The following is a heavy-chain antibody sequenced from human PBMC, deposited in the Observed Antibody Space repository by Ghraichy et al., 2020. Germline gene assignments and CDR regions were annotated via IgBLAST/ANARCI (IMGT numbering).Heavy chain of an antibody. V-gene: IGHV4-39*01. CDR2: IYYSGST. D-gene: IGHD6-19*01. J-gene: IGHJ4*02. CDR1: GGSISSSSYY. Sequence: SQTLSLTCTVSGGSISSSSYYWGWIRQPPGKGLEWIGSIYYSGSTYYNPSLKSRVTISVDTSKNQFSLKLSSVTAADTAVYYCARGRGQWLPPFDYWGQGTLVTVSS. CDR3: ARGRGQWLPPFDY.